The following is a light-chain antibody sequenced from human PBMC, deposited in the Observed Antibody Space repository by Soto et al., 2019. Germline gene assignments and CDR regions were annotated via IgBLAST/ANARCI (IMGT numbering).Light chain of an antibody. CDR1: SSDVGTSNL. CDR2: EVT. CDR3: FSYAGRSHYV. V-gene: IGLV2-23*02. J-gene: IGLJ1*01. Sequence: QSALTQPASVSGSPGQSITISCTGMSSDVGTSNLVSWSQKHPDKAPPLMIYEVTKRPSRVSYRFSGSKSGNTAAMTISGLQTEDEADYSCFSYAGRSHYVFGTGAEVTVL.